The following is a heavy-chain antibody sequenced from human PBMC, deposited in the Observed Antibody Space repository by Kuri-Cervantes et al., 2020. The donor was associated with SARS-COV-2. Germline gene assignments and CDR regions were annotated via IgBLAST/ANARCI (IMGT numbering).Heavy chain of an antibody. CDR1: GFTFSSYS. D-gene: IGHD6-6*01. J-gene: IGHJ2*01. CDR2: IWYGGSNK. Sequence: GESLKISCAASGFTFSSYSMNWVRQAPGKGLEWVAVIWYGGSNKYYADSVKGRFTISRDNSKNTLYLQMNSLRAEDTAVYYCAKDYSSSSDWYFDLWGRGTLVTVSS. V-gene: IGHV3-30*02. CDR3: AKDYSSSSDWYFDL.